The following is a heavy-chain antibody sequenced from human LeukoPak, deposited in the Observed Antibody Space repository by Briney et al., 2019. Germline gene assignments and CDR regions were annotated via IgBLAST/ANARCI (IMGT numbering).Heavy chain of an antibody. V-gene: IGHV4-39*07. CDR2: IYYSGST. Sequence: SETLSLTCTVSGGSISSSSYYWGWIRQPPGKGLEWIGSIYYSGSTYYNPSLKSRVTISVDTSKNQFSLKLSSVTAADTAVYYCARGGLGFAVDYWGQGTLVTVSS. J-gene: IGHJ4*02. CDR3: ARGGLGFAVDY. D-gene: IGHD3-3*01. CDR1: GGSISSSSYY.